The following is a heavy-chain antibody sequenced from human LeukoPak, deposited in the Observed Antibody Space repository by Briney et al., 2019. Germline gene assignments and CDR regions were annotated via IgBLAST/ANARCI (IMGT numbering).Heavy chain of an antibody. CDR3: ARVNTMVRGVILGPKNWFDP. CDR1: GFTFSSYW. D-gene: IGHD3-10*01. Sequence: GGSLRLSCAASGFTFSSYWMHWVRQAPGKGLVWVSRINSDGSSTSYADSVKGRFTISRDNAKNTLYLQMNSLRAEDTAVYYCARVNTMVRGVILGPKNWFDPWGQGTLVTVSS. J-gene: IGHJ5*02. V-gene: IGHV3-74*01. CDR2: INSDGSST.